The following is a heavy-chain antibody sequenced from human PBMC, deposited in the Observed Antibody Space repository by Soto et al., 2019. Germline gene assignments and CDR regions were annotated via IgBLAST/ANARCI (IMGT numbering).Heavy chain of an antibody. CDR3: ARHVPTHPTVHWFWPPDY. Sequence: SETLSLTCTVSGGSISSSSYYWGWIRQPPGKGLEWIGSIYYSGSTYYNPSLKSRVTISVDTSKNQFSLKLSSVTAADTAVYYCARHVPTHPTVHWFWPPDYWGQGTLVTVSS. V-gene: IGHV4-39*01. D-gene: IGHD4-17*01. CDR1: GGSISSSSYY. J-gene: IGHJ4*02. CDR2: IYYSGST.